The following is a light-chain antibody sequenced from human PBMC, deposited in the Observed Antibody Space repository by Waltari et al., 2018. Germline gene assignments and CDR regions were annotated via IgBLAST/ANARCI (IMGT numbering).Light chain of an antibody. CDR3: QHYVTLPAT. CDR2: GAS. Sequence: EIVLTQSPGTLSLSPGDRATLSCRASHSVSRSLAWYQQKPGQAPRLLIYGASSRATGVPDRFSGSGSGTDFSLTISRLEPEDFAVYYCQHYVTLPATFGQGTKVEIK. V-gene: IGKV3-20*01. CDR1: HSVSRS. J-gene: IGKJ1*01.